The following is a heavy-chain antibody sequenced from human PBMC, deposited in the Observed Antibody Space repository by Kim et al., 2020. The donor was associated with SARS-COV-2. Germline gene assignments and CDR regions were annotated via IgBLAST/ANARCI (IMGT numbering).Heavy chain of an antibody. CDR2: IKQDGSEK. Sequence: GGSLRLSCAASGFTFSSYWMSWVRQAPGKGLEWVANIKQDGSEKYYVDSVKGRFTISRDNAKNSLYLQMNSLRAEDTAVYYCAREWAPTAMVTPIDYWGQGTLVTVSS. D-gene: IGHD5-18*01. CDR1: GFTFSSYW. V-gene: IGHV3-7*01. J-gene: IGHJ4*02. CDR3: AREWAPTAMVTPIDY.